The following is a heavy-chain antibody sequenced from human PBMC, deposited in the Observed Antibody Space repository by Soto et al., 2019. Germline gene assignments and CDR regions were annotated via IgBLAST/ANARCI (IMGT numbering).Heavy chain of an antibody. CDR3: ARAARGYRYGYSDYFDY. Sequence: SETLILTCTVSGFSLSSYHWSWIRQPPGKGLEWIGYIYYSGSTNYNTSLKSRVTISVDTSKNQFSLKLSSVTAADTAVYYCARAARGYRYGYSDYFDYWGQGTLVTVS. CDR1: GFSLSSYH. D-gene: IGHD5-18*01. J-gene: IGHJ4*02. V-gene: IGHV4-59*01. CDR2: IYYSGST.